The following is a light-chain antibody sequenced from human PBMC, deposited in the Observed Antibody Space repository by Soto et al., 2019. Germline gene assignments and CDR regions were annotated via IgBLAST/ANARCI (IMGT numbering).Light chain of an antibody. Sequence: QLVLTQPSFLSASPGASASLTCTLRSGINVGTYRIYWYQQKPGSPPQYLLRYKSDSDKQQGSGVPSRFSGSKDASANAGILLISGLQSEDEADYYCMIWHSSAVVFGGGTKLTVL. V-gene: IGLV5-45*03. CDR3: MIWHSSAVV. CDR2: YKSDSDK. CDR1: SGINVGTYR. J-gene: IGLJ2*01.